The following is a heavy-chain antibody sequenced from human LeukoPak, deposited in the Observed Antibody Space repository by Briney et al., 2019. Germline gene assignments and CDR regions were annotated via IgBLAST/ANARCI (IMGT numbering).Heavy chain of an antibody. Sequence: PGGSLRLSCAASGFTFSSYWMHWVRQAPGKGLVWVSRIKTDGSTTSYADSVKDRFTISRDNAKNTMYLQMNSLRAEDTAVYYCARDRDSNYWGQGTLVTVSS. CDR3: ARDRDSNY. CDR1: GFTFSSYW. J-gene: IGHJ4*02. CDR2: IKTDGSTT. V-gene: IGHV3-74*01. D-gene: IGHD3-10*01.